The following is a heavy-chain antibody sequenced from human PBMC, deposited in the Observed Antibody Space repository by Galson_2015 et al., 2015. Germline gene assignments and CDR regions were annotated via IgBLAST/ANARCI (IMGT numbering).Heavy chain of an antibody. D-gene: IGHD6-13*01. CDR3: AKDPAYSSSWYYYYYMDV. Sequence: SLRLSCAASGFTFDDYAMHWVRQAPGKGLEWVSGISWNSGSIGYADSVKGRFTISRDNAKNSLYLQMNSLRAEDTAVYYCAKDPAYSSSWYYYYYMDVWGKGTTVTVSS. CDR1: GFTFDDYA. CDR2: ISWNSGSI. V-gene: IGHV3-9*01. J-gene: IGHJ6*03.